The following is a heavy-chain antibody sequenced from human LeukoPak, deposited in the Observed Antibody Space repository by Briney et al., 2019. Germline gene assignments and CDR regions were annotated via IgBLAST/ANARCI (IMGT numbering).Heavy chain of an antibody. CDR1: GFTFSSYS. CDR2: IHDGGSRI. Sequence: GGSLRLSCAASGFTFSSYSMTWVRQAPGKGLEWVSYIHDGGSRIYYADSVKGRFTVSRDNAKNSLYLQMNSLRAEDTAVYYCARGGSSWFSYWGQGTLVTVSS. J-gene: IGHJ4*02. CDR3: ARGGSSWFSY. D-gene: IGHD6-13*01. V-gene: IGHV3-48*01.